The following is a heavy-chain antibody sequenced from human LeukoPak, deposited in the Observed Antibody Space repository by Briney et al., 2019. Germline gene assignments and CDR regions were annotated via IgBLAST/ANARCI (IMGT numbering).Heavy chain of an antibody. V-gene: IGHV1-69*04. CDR1: GGTFSSYA. Sequence: SVKVSCKASGGTFSSYAISWVRQAPGQGLEWMGRIIPVVDVANYAQKFQGRVTITADKSTSTAYMELSSLRSEDTAVYYCASAGDRYYDSSGLSASFDYWGQGTLVTVSS. CDR2: IIPVVDVA. CDR3: ASAGDRYYDSSGLSASFDY. D-gene: IGHD3-22*01. J-gene: IGHJ4*02.